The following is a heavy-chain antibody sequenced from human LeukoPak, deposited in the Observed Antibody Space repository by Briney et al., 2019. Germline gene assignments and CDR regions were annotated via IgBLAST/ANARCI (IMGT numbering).Heavy chain of an antibody. Sequence: SETLSLTCTVSGGSISSYYWSWIRQPPGKGLEWIGYIYTSGSTNYNPSLKSRVTISVATPKYKFSLKLGSVTAADKAVYYCARQRAGWGRLDYDFWSGYYPPNNWFDPWGQGTLVTVSS. D-gene: IGHD3-3*01. V-gene: IGHV4-4*09. CDR2: IYTSGST. CDR3: ARQRAGWGRLDYDFWSGYYPPNNWFDP. J-gene: IGHJ5*02. CDR1: GGSISSYY.